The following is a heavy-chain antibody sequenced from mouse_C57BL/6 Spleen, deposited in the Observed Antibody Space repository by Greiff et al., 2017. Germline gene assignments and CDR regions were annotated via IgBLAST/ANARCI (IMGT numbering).Heavy chain of an antibody. V-gene: IGHV1-76*01. CDR1: GYTFTDYY. CDR3: ARGGRGFDY. D-gene: IGHD3-1*01. Sequence: QVQLKESGAELVRPGASVKLSCKASGYTFTDYYINWVKQRPGQGLEWIARIYPGSGNTYYNEKFKGKATLTAEKSSSTAYMQLSSLTSEDSAVYFCARGGRGFDYWGQGTTLTVSS. CDR2: IYPGSGNT. J-gene: IGHJ2*01.